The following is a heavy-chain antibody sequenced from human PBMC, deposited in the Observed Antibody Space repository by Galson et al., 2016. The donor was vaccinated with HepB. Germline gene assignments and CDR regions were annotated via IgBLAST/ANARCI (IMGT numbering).Heavy chain of an antibody. V-gene: IGHV3-33*06. CDR2: IWADGGNK. CDR3: AKGAILFAKKPYYFHY. Sequence: SLRLSCAASGFTFSNHGMHWVRQAPGKGLECVAVIWADGGNKYYVDSVKGRFTISRDNSKNTVYLQMNSLRGEDTAVYYCAKGAILFAKKPYYFHYWGQGTLVAVSS. CDR1: GFTFSNHG. D-gene: IGHD2-21*01. J-gene: IGHJ4*02.